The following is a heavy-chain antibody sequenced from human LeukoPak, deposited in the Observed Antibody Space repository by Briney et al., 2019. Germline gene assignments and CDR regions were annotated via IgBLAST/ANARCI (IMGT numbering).Heavy chain of an antibody. V-gene: IGHV3-23*01. CDR3: AKKAQYDGHYPLDY. D-gene: IGHD4/OR15-4a*01. CDR2: TSDRGDYT. CDR1: GFTFSSYS. J-gene: IGHJ4*02. Sequence: PGGSLRLSCAASGFTFSSYSMSWVRQAPGKGLEWVSGTSDRGDYTYYADSVKGRFTISRDTSKNTLCLQMNSLRAEDTALYFCAKKAQYDGHYPLDYWGQGTLVTVSA.